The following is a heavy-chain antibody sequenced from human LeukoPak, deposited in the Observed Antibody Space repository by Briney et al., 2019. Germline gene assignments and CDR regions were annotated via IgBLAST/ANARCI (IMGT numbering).Heavy chain of an antibody. CDR3: ARVGGNPIYKVYYYYYYGMDV. Sequence: GASVKVSCKASGGTFSSYAISWVRQAPGQGLEWMGRIIPILGIANYAQKFQGRVTITADKSTSTAYMELSSLRSEDTAVYYCARVGGNPIYKVYYYYYYGMDVWGQGTTVTVSS. J-gene: IGHJ6*02. V-gene: IGHV1-69*04. D-gene: IGHD4-23*01. CDR2: IIPILGIA. CDR1: GGTFSSYA.